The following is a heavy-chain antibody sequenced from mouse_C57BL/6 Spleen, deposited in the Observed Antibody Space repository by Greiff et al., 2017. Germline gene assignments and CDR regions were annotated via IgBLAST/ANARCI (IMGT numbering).Heavy chain of an antibody. D-gene: IGHD2-4*01. CDR1: GYAFSSYW. CDR2: IYPGDGDT. J-gene: IGHJ3*01. V-gene: IGHV1-80*01. Sequence: VQLQESGAELVKPGASVKISCKASGYAFSSYWMNWVKQRPGKGLEWIGQIYPGDGDTNYNGKFKGKATLTADKSSSTAYMQLSSLTSEDSAVYFCARREDYDYLAWFAYWGQGTLVTVSA. CDR3: ARREDYDYLAWFAY.